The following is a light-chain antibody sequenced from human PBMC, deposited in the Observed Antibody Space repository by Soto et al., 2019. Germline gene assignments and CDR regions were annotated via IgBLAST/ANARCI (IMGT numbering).Light chain of an antibody. CDR2: DVS. Sequence: QSALTQPRSVSGSPGQSVTISCTRTSSDVDDYNYVSWFQQHPGKAPKLMIYDVSERPSGVPDRFSGSKSGNTASLTISGLQAEDEADYYCCSYGGTFYVFGTGTKLTVL. CDR1: SSDVDDYNY. V-gene: IGLV2-11*01. CDR3: CSYGGTFYV. J-gene: IGLJ1*01.